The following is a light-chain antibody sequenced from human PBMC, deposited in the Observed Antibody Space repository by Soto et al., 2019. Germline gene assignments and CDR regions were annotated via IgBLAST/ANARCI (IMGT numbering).Light chain of an antibody. Sequence: VMARSRATLSVSPGERATLSCRAGQGVTTNFAWYQQKSGQSPRLLIYDVSIRATGVPARFSGSGSGTEFTLTISCLQSEDFALYFCQQYTKWPFSFGPGTRMEIK. V-gene: IGKV3-15*01. CDR1: QGVTTN. CDR3: QQYTKWPFS. CDR2: DVS. J-gene: IGKJ5*01.